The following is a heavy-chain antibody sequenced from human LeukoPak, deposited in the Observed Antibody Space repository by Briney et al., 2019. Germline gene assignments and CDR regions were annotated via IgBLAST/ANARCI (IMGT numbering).Heavy chain of an antibody. Sequence: GGSLRLSCAASGFPFSDYAMTWVRQTPGQGLEWVSVIAGGGNGADYADSVKGRFTTSRDNSKNTLYLQMYSLRAEDTALYYCAKLGCTGTICYANYWGQGTLVTVSS. CDR3: AKLGCTGTICYANY. CDR2: IAGGGNGA. J-gene: IGHJ4*02. V-gene: IGHV3-23*01. CDR1: GFPFSDYA. D-gene: IGHD2-2*01.